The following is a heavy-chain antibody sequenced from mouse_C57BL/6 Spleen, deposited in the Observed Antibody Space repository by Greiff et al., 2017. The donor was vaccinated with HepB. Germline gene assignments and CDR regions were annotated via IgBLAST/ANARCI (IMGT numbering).Heavy chain of an antibody. CDR1: GYSFTGYY. CDR2: INPSTGGT. J-gene: IGHJ2*01. Sequence: VQLQQSGPELVKPGASVKISCKASGYSFTGYYMNWVKQSPEKSLEWIGEINPSTGGTTYNQKFKAKATLTVDKSSSTAYMQLKSLTSEDSAVYYCAKAYYDYDGVYYFDYWGQGTTLTVSS. CDR3: AKAYYDYDGVYYFDY. V-gene: IGHV1-42*01. D-gene: IGHD2-4*01.